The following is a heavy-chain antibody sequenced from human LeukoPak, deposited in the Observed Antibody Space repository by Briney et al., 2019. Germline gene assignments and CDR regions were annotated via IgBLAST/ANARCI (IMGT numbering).Heavy chain of an antibody. CDR1: GYTFTSNY. CDR3: ASGGYYGSGSYYKGGWFDP. Sequence: ASVKVSCKAFGYTFTSNYMHWVRQAPGQGLEWRGGIIPIFGTANYAQKFQGRVTITADESTSTAYMELSSLRSEDTAVYYCASGGYYGSGSYYKGGWFDPWGQGTLVTVSS. J-gene: IGHJ5*02. D-gene: IGHD3-10*01. CDR2: IIPIFGTA. V-gene: IGHV1-69*13.